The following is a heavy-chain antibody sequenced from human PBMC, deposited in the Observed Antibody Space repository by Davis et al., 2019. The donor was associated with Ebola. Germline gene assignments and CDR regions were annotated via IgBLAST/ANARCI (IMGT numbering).Heavy chain of an antibody. Sequence: MPSETLSLTCTVSGDSISSGYYWGWIRQPPGTGLEWIGSIYHSGSTYYNPSLKSRVTISVDTSKNQFSLKLSSVTAADTAVYYCASWDDFWSGYSDYWGQGTLVTVSS. D-gene: IGHD3-3*01. CDR3: ASWDDFWSGYSDY. CDR2: IYHSGST. J-gene: IGHJ4*02. V-gene: IGHV4-38-2*02. CDR1: GDSISSGYY.